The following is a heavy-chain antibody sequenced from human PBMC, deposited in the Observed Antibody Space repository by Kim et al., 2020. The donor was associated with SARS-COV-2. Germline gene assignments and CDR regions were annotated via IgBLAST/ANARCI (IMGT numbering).Heavy chain of an antibody. Sequence: AQKFQGRVTMTEDTSTDTAYMELSSLRSEDTAVYYCATLYYDYVWGSYDYWGQGTLVTVSS. CDR3: ATLYYDYVWGSYDY. J-gene: IGHJ4*02. D-gene: IGHD3-16*01. V-gene: IGHV1-24*01.